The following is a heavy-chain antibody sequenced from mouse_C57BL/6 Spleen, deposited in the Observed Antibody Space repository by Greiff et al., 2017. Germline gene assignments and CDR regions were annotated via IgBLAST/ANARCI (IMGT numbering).Heavy chain of an antibody. J-gene: IGHJ2*01. D-gene: IGHD4-1*01. Sequence: QVQLQQPGAELVKPGASVKLSCKASGYTFTSYWMHWVKQRPGQGLEWIGMIHPNSGSTNYNEKFRSKATLTVDKSSSTAYMQLSSLTSEDSAVYYCARSLTGEVDFDYWGQGTTLTVSS. CDR2: IHPNSGST. V-gene: IGHV1-64*01. CDR3: ARSLTGEVDFDY. CDR1: GYTFTSYW.